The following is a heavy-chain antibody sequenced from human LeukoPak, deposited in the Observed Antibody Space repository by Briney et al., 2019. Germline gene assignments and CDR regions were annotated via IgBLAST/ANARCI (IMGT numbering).Heavy chain of an antibody. J-gene: IGHJ5*02. V-gene: IGHV1-24*01. CDR1: GYTLTELS. CDR2: FDSEEGET. CDR3: ARERNWNYLPFDP. D-gene: IGHD1-7*01. Sequence: ASVTVSFKVSGYTLTELSMHWVRQAPGKGLEWMGSFDSEEGETLFAQKFQGRVTMTTDTSTSTAYMELRSLRSDDTAVYYCARERNWNYLPFDPWGQGTLVTVSS.